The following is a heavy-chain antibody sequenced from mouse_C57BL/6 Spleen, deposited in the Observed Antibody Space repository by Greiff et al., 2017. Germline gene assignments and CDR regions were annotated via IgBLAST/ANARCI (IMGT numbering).Heavy chain of an antibody. Sequence: EVQVVESGGGLVKPGGSLKLSCAASGFTFSDYGMHWVRQAPEKGLEWVAYISSGSSTIYYADTVKGRFTIARDNAKNTLFLQMTSLRSEDTAMYYCARAPTDYDGYFDYWGQGTTLTVSS. J-gene: IGHJ2*01. CDR1: GFTFSDYG. CDR3: ARAPTDYDGYFDY. CDR2: ISSGSSTI. D-gene: IGHD2-4*01. V-gene: IGHV5-17*01.